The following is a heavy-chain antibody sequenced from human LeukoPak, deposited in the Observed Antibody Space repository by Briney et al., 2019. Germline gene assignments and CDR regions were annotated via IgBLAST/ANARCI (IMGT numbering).Heavy chain of an antibody. CDR3: ARVAPLDCSSTSCSEGDAFDI. V-gene: IGHV4-59*12. CDR2: IYHSGST. CDR1: GGSISSYY. D-gene: IGHD2-2*01. Sequence: SETLSLTCTVSGGSISSYYWSWIRQPPGKGREWIGYIYHSGSTYYNPSLKSRVTISVDRSKNQFSLKLSSVTAADTALYYCARVAPLDCSSTSCSEGDAFDIWGHGTMVTVSS. J-gene: IGHJ3*02.